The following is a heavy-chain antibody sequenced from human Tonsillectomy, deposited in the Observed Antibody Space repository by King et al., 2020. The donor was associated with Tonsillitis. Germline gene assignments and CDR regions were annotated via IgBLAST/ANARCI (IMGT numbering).Heavy chain of an antibody. CDR2: ISGSGGST. D-gene: IGHD3-22*01. J-gene: IGHJ4*02. Sequence: VQLVESGGDLVQPRGSLRLSCAASGFTFSRSGMSWVRQAAGKGLEWVSGISGSGGSTIYADSVKGRFSISRDNSKSTLYLDMNNLRPEDTAVYYCARSTGYDSSSHYNYFDYWGQGTLVTVSS. CDR3: ARSTGYDSSSHYNYFDY. CDR1: GFTFSRSG. V-gene: IGHV3-23*04.